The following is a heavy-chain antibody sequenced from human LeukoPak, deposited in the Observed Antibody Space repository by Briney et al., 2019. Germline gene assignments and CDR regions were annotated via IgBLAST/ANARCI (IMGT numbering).Heavy chain of an antibody. Sequence: GGSLTLSCAAPGFTFSRYWMSWMRQAPGKGLEWVANIKYDGYEEYYVDSVKGRFTISRDNAKNSLYLQLNSLRVEDTAVYYCKSGGAAPGSFDYWGQGTLVTVSP. D-gene: IGHD1-1*01. CDR1: GFTFSRYW. CDR3: KSGGAAPGSFDY. V-gene: IGHV3-7*01. J-gene: IGHJ4*02. CDR2: IKYDGYEE.